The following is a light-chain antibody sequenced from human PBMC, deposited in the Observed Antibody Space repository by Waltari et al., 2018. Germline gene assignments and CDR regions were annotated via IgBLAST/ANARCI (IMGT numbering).Light chain of an antibody. CDR2: SAS. J-gene: IGKJ2*01. V-gene: IGKV3-15*01. CDR3: QQYYNWPYT. CDR1: RSVGSS. Sequence: ETAMTQSPATLSVSPGARVTLSCRASRSVGSSLAWYQQIPGQPPRLLIHSASTGATGLPARFRGSGSGTDFTLTISSLQSEDFAVYYCQQYYNWPYTFGQGTKVEIK.